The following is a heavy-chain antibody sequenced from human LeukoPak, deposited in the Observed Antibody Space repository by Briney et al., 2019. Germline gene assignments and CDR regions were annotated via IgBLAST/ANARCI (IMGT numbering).Heavy chain of an antibody. D-gene: IGHD3-16*01. CDR2: IYYSGST. V-gene: IGHV4-39*07. Sequence: SETLSLTCTVSGGSISSSSYYWGWIRQPPGKGLEWIGSIYYSGSTYYNPSLKSRVTISVDTSKNQFSLKLSSVTAAATAVYFCAGEGGGDFDYWGQGTLVTVSS. J-gene: IGHJ4*02. CDR3: AGEGGGDFDY. CDR1: GGSISSSSYY.